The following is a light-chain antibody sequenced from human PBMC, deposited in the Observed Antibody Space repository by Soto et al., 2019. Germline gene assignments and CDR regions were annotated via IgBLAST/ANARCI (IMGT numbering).Light chain of an antibody. V-gene: IGLV8-61*01. CDR1: SGSVSTSYY. J-gene: IGLJ3*02. Sequence: QAVVTQEPSFSVSPGGTVTLTCGLSSGSVSTSYYPSWYQQTPGQSPRTLIYNTNTRSSGVPDRFSGSILGNKAALTITGAQADDESHYYCVLYMYNGICVFGGGTKVTVL. CDR2: NTN. CDR3: VLYMYNGICV.